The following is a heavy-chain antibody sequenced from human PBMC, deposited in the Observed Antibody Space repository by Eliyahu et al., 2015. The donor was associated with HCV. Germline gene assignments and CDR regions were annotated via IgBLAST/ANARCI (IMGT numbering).Heavy chain of an antibody. CDR1: GGSISNNNYY. D-gene: IGHD1-26*01. CDR3: ARHLVGPITLDLIDY. J-gene: IGHJ4*02. Sequence: QLQLQESGPGLVKPSETLSLTCTVSGGSISNNNYYWGWIRQPPGKGLEWIGSMYYSGSTYYNASLKSRVTISVDTSKNQFSLRLSSVTAADTAVYFCARHLVGPITLDLIDYWGQGTLVTVSS. V-gene: IGHV4-39*01. CDR2: MYYSGST.